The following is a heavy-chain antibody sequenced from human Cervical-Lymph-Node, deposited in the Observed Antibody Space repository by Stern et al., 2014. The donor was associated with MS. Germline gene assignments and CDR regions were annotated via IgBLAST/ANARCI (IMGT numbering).Heavy chain of an antibody. CDR3: ARFNVTTFDY. D-gene: IGHD4-17*01. Sequence: QVQLQESGARLVQPSQTLSLTCTVSGGSISSGGSFWICVCQSPGTGLEWIGYIYDSQTTSYSPYFKCRVSMSMDTSKNLFSLELASVTATDTDVYFCARFNVTTFDYWGQGTLVTVSS. V-gene: IGHV4-30-4*01. CDR1: GGSISSGGSF. CDR2: IYDSQTT. J-gene: IGHJ4*02.